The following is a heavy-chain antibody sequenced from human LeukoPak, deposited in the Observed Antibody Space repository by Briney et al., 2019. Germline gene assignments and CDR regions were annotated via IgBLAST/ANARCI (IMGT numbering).Heavy chain of an antibody. V-gene: IGHV1-46*01. Sequence: ASVKVSCKASGYTFTSYYMHWVRQAPGQGLEWMGIINPSGGSTSYAQKFQGRVTMTRDMSTSTVYMELSSLRSEDTAVYYCARETYYYDSSGYYPGAPDYWGQGTLVTVSS. CDR3: ARETYYYDSSGYYPGAPDY. D-gene: IGHD3-22*01. J-gene: IGHJ4*02. CDR1: GYTFTSYY. CDR2: INPSGGST.